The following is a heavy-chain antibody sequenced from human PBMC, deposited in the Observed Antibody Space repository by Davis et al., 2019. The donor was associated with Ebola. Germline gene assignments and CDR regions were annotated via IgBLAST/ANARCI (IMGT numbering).Heavy chain of an antibody. D-gene: IGHD6-19*01. Sequence: GGSLRLSCAASGFTFSSYYMNWVRQAPGKGLEWVSSISSSSNYIYYADSMKGRFTISRDNAKNSLYLQMNSLRAEDTAVYYCAKGGIAVAQIYYYYGMDVWGKGTTVTVSS. CDR2: ISSSSNYI. CDR3: AKGGIAVAQIYYYYGMDV. J-gene: IGHJ6*04. CDR1: GFTFSSYY. V-gene: IGHV3-21*04.